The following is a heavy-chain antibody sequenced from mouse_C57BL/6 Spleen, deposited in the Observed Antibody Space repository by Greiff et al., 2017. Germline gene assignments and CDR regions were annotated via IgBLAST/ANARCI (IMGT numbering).Heavy chain of an antibody. J-gene: IGHJ1*03. CDR3: ARPCDGSSYWYFDG. Sequence: VQLQQPGAELVMPGASVKLSCKASGYTFTSSWMHWVKQRPGHGLEWIGEIDPADSYTTYNQKFKGKSTLTVDKSSSTAYMQLSSLTSEDSAVYYCARPCDGSSYWYFDGWGTGTTVTVSS. CDR1: GYTFTSSW. V-gene: IGHV1-69*01. CDR2: IDPADSYT. D-gene: IGHD1-1*01.